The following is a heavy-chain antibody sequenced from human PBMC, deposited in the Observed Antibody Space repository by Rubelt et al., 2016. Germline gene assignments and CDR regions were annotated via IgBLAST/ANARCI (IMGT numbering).Heavy chain of an antibody. D-gene: IGHD2-2*01. J-gene: IGHJ4*02. CDR1: GGSFSGYY. V-gene: IGHV4-34*01. CDR2: IYYSGST. CDR3: ASRGRRVPAATDFDY. Sequence: QVQLQQWGAGLLKPSETLSLTCAVYGGSFSGYYWSWIRQPPGKGLEWIGYIYYSGSTYYNPSLKSRVTISVDTSKNQFSLKLSSVTAADTAVYYCASRGRRVPAATDFDYWGQGTLVTVSS.